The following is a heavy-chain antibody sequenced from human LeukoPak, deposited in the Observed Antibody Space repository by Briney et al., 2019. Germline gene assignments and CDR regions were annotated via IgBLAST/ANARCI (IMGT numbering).Heavy chain of an antibody. CDR3: ARIRGSTLAISYMDV. Sequence: GGSLRLSCTASGFRFGGYSIHWVRQAPGKGLEWLSYISVSGTIHADSVMGRVTVSRDNAKNSLYLQMNSLRAEDTAVYYCARIRGSTLAISYMDVWGKGTTVTVSS. CDR2: ISVSGT. CDR1: GFRFGGYS. V-gene: IGHV3-48*04. D-gene: IGHD2-21*01. J-gene: IGHJ6*03.